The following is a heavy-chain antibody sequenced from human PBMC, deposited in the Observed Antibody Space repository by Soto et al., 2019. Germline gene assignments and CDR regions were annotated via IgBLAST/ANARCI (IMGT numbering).Heavy chain of an antibody. CDR3: ARMGHYDILTGHGWFDP. Sequence: ASVKVSCKASVYTFTSYGISWVRQAPGQRLEWIGWISAYNCNTNYAQKLQGRVTMTTDTSTSTAYMELRSLRSDDTAVYYCARMGHYDILTGHGWFDPWGQGTLVTVSS. J-gene: IGHJ5*02. D-gene: IGHD3-9*01. V-gene: IGHV1-18*01. CDR2: ISAYNCNT. CDR1: VYTFTSYG.